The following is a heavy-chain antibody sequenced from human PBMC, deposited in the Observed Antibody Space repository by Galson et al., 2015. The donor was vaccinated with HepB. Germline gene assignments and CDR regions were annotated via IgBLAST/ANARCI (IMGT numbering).Heavy chain of an antibody. J-gene: IGHJ4*02. CDR1: GYTFTSYA. CDR3: AREAYSSSWYGWDFDY. Sequence: SVKVSCKASGYTFTSYAMNWVRQAPGQGLEWMGWINTNTGNPTYAQGFTGRFVFSLDTSVSTAYLQISSLKAEDTAVYYCAREAYSSSWYGWDFDYWGQGTLVTASS. V-gene: IGHV7-4-1*02. D-gene: IGHD6-13*01. CDR2: INTNTGNP.